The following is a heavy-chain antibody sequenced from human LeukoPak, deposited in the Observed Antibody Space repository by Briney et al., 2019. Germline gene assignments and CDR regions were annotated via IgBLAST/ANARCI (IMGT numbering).Heavy chain of an antibody. J-gene: IGHJ4*02. CDR1: GYSISSGYY. V-gene: IGHV4-38-2*02. CDR2: IYHSGST. Sequence: SETLSLTCIVSGYSISSGYYWGWIRQPPGKGLEWIGSIYHSGSTYYNPSLKSRVTISVDTSKNQFSLKLSSVTAADTAVYYCARARYSSGWHVRIRARFDYWGQGTLVTVSS. CDR3: ARARYSSGWHVRIRARFDY. D-gene: IGHD6-19*01.